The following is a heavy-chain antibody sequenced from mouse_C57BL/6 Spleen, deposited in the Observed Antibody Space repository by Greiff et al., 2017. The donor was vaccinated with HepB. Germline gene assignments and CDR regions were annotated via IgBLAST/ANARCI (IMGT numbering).Heavy chain of an antibody. Sequence: EVQRVESGPGLVKPSQSLSLTCSVTGYSITSGYYWNWIRQFPGNKLEWMGYISYDGSNNYNPSLKNRISITRDTSKNQFFLKLNSVTTEDTATYYCARGYDYYAMDYWGQGTSVTVSS. V-gene: IGHV3-6*01. CDR3: ARGYDYYAMDY. CDR1: GYSITSGYY. CDR2: ISYDGSN. J-gene: IGHJ4*01.